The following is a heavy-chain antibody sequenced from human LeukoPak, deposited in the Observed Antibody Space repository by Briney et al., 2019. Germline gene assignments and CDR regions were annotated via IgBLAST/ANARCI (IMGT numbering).Heavy chain of an antibody. D-gene: IGHD4-17*01. J-gene: IGHJ4*02. V-gene: IGHV4-59*01. CDR1: GGSIRSDY. Sequence: SETLSLTCTVSGGSIRSDYWSWIRQPPGKGLEWIGYIYYSGSTNYNPSLKSRVTISVDTSKNQFSLKLSSVTAADTAVYYCAREGSYYGDKYYFDYWGQGTLVTVSS. CDR2: IYYSGST. CDR3: AREGSYYGDKYYFDY.